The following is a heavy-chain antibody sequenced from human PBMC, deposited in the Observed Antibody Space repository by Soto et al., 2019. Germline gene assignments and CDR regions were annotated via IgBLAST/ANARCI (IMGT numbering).Heavy chain of an antibody. J-gene: IGHJ5*02. D-gene: IGHD2-2*01. V-gene: IGHV5-10-1*01. CDR1: GYSFATFW. CDR2: VDPSDSYT. CDR3: GRQYCTRTSCDGWFDP. Sequence: GESLKISCKGSGYSFATFWISWVRQMPGKGLEWMETVDPSDSYTNYSPSFQGHVTISADKSISTAYLQWSSLKASDTAIYSCGRQYCTRTSCDGWFDPWGQGTLVTVSS.